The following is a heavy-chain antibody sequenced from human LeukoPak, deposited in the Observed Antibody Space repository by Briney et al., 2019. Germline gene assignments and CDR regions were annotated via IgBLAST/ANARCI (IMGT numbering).Heavy chain of an antibody. CDR2: IYTSGST. D-gene: IGHD7-27*01. J-gene: IGHJ4*02. Sequence: SQTLSLTCTVSGGSISSGSYYWSWIRQPAGKGLEWIERIYTSGSTNYNPSLKSRVTISVDTSKNQFSLKLSSVTAADTAVYYCARGLGFDYWGQGTLVTVSS. CDR3: ARGLGFDY. CDR1: GGSISSGSYY. V-gene: IGHV4-61*02.